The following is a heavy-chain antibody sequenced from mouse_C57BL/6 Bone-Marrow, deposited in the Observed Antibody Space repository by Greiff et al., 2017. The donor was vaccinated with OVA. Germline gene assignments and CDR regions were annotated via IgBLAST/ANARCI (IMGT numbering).Heavy chain of an antibody. CDR1: GFTFSDYG. CDR2: ISSGSSNI. CDR3: ARPRYYGSSLYYYAMDY. J-gene: IGHJ4*01. V-gene: IGHV5-17*01. Sequence: EVTVVESGGGLVKPGGSLKLSCAASGFTFSDYGMHWVRQAPETGLEWVAYISSGSSNIYYADTVKGRFTISRDNAKNTLFLQKTSLRSEDTAMYYCARPRYYGSSLYYYAMDYWGQGTSVTVSS. D-gene: IGHD1-1*01.